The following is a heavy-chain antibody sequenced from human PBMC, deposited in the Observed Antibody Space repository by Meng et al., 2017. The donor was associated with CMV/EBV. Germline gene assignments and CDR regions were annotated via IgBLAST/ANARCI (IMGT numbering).Heavy chain of an antibody. Sequence: ASAQVSCKASGYPFTAYYMHWVRQAPGQGLEWMGWINPDSGATNFARNLQGRVTMTRDTSISTAYMELSGLTFDDTAVYYCARGQYYYDSSGYFYWGQGTLVTVSS. CDR2: INPDSGAT. CDR1: GYPFTAYY. J-gene: IGHJ4*02. CDR3: ARGQYYYDSSGYFY. V-gene: IGHV1-2*02. D-gene: IGHD3-22*01.